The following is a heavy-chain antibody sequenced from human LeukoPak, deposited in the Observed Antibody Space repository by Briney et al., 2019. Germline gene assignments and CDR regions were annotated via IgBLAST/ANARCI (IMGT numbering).Heavy chain of an antibody. CDR2: INTNSGNT. CDR3: ARVDGSPDY. Sequence: VASVKVSCKASGYTFTTLDINWVRQAPGQGLEWMGWINTNSGNTGNAQKFQGRVTITRNTSISTAYMELSSLRSEDTAVYYCARVDGSPDYWGQGTLVTVSS. D-gene: IGHD2-15*01. CDR1: GYTFTTLD. J-gene: IGHJ4*02. V-gene: IGHV1-8*03.